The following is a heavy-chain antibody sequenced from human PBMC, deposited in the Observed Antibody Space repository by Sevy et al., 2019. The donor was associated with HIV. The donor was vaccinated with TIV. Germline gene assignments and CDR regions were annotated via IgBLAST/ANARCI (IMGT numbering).Heavy chain of an antibody. CDR2: VWYDGSDK. Sequence: GGSLRLSCAASGFSFSSYGMHWVRQAPGKGLEWVALVWYDGSDKYYADSVKGRFTISRANSKNTLYLQMNSLRVEDTAVYYCARGSGLQLFRYWGQGTLVTVSS. V-gene: IGHV3-33*01. CDR3: ARGSGLQLFRY. D-gene: IGHD1-1*01. J-gene: IGHJ4*02. CDR1: GFSFSSYG.